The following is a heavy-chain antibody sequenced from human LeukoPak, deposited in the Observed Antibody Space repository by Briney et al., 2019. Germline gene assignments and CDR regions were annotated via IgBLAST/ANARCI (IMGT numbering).Heavy chain of an antibody. CDR2: IYYSGST. Sequence: NTSETLSLTCTVSGGSISSYYWSWIRQPPGKGLEWIGYIYYSGSTNYNPSLKSRVTISVDTSKNQFSLKLSSVTAADTAVYYCARDSSGYFDYWGQGTLVTVSS. J-gene: IGHJ4*02. D-gene: IGHD6-19*01. CDR1: GGSISSYY. V-gene: IGHV4-59*12. CDR3: ARDSSGYFDY.